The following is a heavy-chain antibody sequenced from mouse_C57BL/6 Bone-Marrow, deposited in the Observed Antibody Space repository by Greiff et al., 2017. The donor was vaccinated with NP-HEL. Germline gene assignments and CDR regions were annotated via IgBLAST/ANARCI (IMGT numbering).Heavy chain of an antibody. CDR1: GFTFSDYG. CDR3: ARVYYGSSYPYYFDY. D-gene: IGHD1-1*01. Sequence: EVQLMESGGGLVKPGGSLKLSCAASGFTFSDYGMHWVRQAPEKGLEWVAYISSGSSTIYYADTVKGRFTISRDNAKNTLFLQMTSLRSEDTAMYYCARVYYGSSYPYYFDYWGQGTTLTVSS. CDR2: ISSGSSTI. V-gene: IGHV5-17*01. J-gene: IGHJ2*01.